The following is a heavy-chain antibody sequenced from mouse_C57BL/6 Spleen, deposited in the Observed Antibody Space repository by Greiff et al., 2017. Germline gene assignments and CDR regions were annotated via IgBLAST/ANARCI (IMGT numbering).Heavy chain of an antibody. D-gene: IGHD2-13*01. CDR1: GYSITSGYY. V-gene: IGHV3-6*01. CDR3: ASEEGDYPHCDAMDY. J-gene: IGHJ4*01. Sequence: EVQGLESGPGLVKPSQSLSLTCSVSGYSITSGYYRNWIRQFPGNKLGWMGYISYDGSNNYNPSLKNQISITRDTSKNQFFLKLKSVTTEDTATNYCASEEGDYPHCDAMDYWGQGTSVTVSS. CDR2: ISYDGSN.